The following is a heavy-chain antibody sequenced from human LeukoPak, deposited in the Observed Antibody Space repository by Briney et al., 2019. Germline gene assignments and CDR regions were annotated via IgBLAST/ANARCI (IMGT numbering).Heavy chain of an antibody. CDR3: SRENGAFSPFGY. CDR1: GGSISNTNW. Sequence: PSETLSLTCGVSGGSISNTNWWSWVRQPPGQGLEWIGETSLTGLTHYNPSLESRVTVSLDKSKNQLSLNLTSVTAADTAVYYCSRENGAFSPFGYWGQGILVTVLS. J-gene: IGHJ4*02. D-gene: IGHD2-8*01. V-gene: IGHV4-4*02. CDR2: TSLTGLT.